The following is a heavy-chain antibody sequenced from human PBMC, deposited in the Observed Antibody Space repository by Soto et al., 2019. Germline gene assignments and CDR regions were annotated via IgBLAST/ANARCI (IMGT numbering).Heavy chain of an antibody. CDR3: ARYDYNGYYFNY. CDR2: INPSGGST. CDR1: GYTFSTYY. V-gene: IGHV1-46*01. D-gene: IGHD4-4*01. J-gene: IGHJ4*02. Sequence: GASVKVSCKASGYTFSTYYMHWVRQAPGQGYEWMGIINPSGGSTTYAQKFQGRVTMTRDTSTTTVYMELSSLKSEDTAVYYCARYDYNGYYFNYWGQGTLVTVSS.